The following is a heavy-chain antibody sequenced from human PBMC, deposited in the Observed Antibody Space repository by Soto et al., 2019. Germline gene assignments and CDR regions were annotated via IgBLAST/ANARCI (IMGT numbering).Heavy chain of an antibody. CDR1: GYSFTSYW. V-gene: IGHV5-10-1*01. D-gene: IGHD3-22*01. CDR3: ARHVGSSGWLGYYYYGMDV. CDR2: IDPSDSYT. Sequence: PGESLKISCKGSGYSFTSYWISWVRQMPGKGLDWMGRIDPSDSYTNYSPSFQGHVTISADKSISTAYLQWSSLKASDTAMYYCARHVGSSGWLGYYYYGMDVWGQGTTVTVSS. J-gene: IGHJ6*02.